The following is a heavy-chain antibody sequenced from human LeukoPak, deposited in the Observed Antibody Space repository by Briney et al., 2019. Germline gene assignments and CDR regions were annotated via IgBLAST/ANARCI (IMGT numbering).Heavy chain of an antibody. V-gene: IGHV4-59*12. D-gene: IGHD5-18*01. J-gene: IGHJ5*02. CDR3: AREERYSYGYSRWFDP. CDR2: IYYSGST. CDR1: GGSISSYY. Sequence: SETLSLTRTVSGGSISSYYWSWIRQPPGKRLEWIGYIYYSGSTNYNPSLKSRVTISVDTSKNQFSLKLSSVTAADTAVYYCAREERYSYGYSRWFDPWGQGTLVTVSS.